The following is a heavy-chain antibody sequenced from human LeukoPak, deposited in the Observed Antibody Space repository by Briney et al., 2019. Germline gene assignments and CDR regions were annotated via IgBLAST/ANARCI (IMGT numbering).Heavy chain of an antibody. J-gene: IGHJ4*02. CDR2: ISYDGSNK. CDR3: ARDLGFMITFGGVTDH. V-gene: IGHV3-30*04. Sequence: GGSLRLSCAASGFTFNSYAMHWVRQAPGKGLEWVAVISYDGSNKYYADSVKGRFTISRDNSKNTLYLQMNSLRAEDTAVYYCARDLGFMITFGGVTDHWGQGTLVTVSS. CDR1: GFTFNSYA. D-gene: IGHD3-16*01.